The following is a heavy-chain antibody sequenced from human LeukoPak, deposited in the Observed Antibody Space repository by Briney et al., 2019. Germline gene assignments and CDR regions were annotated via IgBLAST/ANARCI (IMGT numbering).Heavy chain of an antibody. CDR1: GYTFTSYG. D-gene: IGHD3-22*01. V-gene: IGHV1-18*01. J-gene: IGHJ6*02. CDR3: ARDQGSMIVVVITMRYYYYGMDV. CDR2: ISAYNGNT. Sequence: GASVKVSCKASGYTFTSYGISWVRQAPGQGLEWMGWISAYNGNTNYAQKLQGRVTMTTDTSTSTAYMELRSLRSDDTAVYYCARDQGSMIVVVITMRYYYYGMDVWGQGTTVTVSS.